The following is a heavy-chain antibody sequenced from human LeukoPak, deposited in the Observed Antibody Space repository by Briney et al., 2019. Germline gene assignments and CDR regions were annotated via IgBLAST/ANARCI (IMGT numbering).Heavy chain of an antibody. J-gene: IGHJ4*02. CDR3: ARGDYDYGDLGYFDY. Sequence: GGSLRLSCAASGFTFSSYEMNWVRQAPGKGLEWVSYISSSGSTIYYADSVKGRFTISRDNAKNSLYLQMNSLRAEDTAVYYCARGDYDYGDLGYFDYWGQGTLVTVSS. V-gene: IGHV3-48*03. D-gene: IGHD4-17*01. CDR2: ISSSGSTI. CDR1: GFTFSSYE.